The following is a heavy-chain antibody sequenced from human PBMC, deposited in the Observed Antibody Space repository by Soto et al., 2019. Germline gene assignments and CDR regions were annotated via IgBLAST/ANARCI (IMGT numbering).Heavy chain of an antibody. D-gene: IGHD1-1*01. Sequence: QLQLQDSCPGLVKPSDTRSLTCTVSVGSITSSRYYWVWILHPPGKGLEWIGSIYYSGRTYYNPVLTSRVTISVHTSKRQFSLKLSSVTAADTAVYYCASFYNHHYFHYWGQGTLVTVSS. V-gene: IGHV4-39*01. CDR2: IYYSGRT. CDR3: ASFYNHHYFHY. J-gene: IGHJ4*02. CDR1: VGSITSSRYY.